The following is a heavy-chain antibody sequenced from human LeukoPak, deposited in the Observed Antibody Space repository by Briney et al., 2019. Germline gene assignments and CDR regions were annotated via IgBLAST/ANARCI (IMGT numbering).Heavy chain of an antibody. V-gene: IGHV3-15*04. CDR2: TVSEIDGGTT. CDR3: TTDEDWNYARKDV. Sequence: GGSLRLSCAASGFTFNYAWMSWVHQVPGKGLEWVGQTVSEIDGGTTDYATPVKGRFTISRDDSKSTLYLQMNSLKIEDTAVYYCTTDEDWNYARKDVWGQGATVIVSS. D-gene: IGHD1-7*01. J-gene: IGHJ6*02. CDR1: GFTFNYAW.